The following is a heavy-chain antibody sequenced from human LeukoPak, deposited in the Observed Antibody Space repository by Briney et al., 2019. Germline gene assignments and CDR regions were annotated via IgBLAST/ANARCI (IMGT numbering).Heavy chain of an antibody. CDR2: IKSKTDGGTT. CDR3: MSHSSGWYPFDY. D-gene: IGHD6-19*01. J-gene: IGHJ4*02. Sequence: GGSLRLSCAASGFTFSNAWMSWVRQAPGKGLEWVGRIKSKTDGGTTDYAAPVKGRFTISRDDSKNTLYLQMNSLKTEDTAVYYCMSHSSGWYPFDYWGRGTLVTVSS. CDR1: GFTFSNAW. V-gene: IGHV3-15*01.